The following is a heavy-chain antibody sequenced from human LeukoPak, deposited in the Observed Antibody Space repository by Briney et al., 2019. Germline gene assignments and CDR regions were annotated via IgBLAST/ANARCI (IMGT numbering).Heavy chain of an antibody. J-gene: IGHJ6*03. V-gene: IGHV3-23*01. Sequence: TAGSLRLSCAASGFTFSSYAMSWVRQAPGKGLEWVSAISGSGGSTYYADSVKGRFTISRDNSKNTLYLQMNSLRAEDTAVYYCAKDLGEYQPHYMDVWGNGTTVTVSS. CDR2: ISGSGGST. D-gene: IGHD2-2*01. CDR3: AKDLGEYQPHYMDV. CDR1: GFTFSSYA.